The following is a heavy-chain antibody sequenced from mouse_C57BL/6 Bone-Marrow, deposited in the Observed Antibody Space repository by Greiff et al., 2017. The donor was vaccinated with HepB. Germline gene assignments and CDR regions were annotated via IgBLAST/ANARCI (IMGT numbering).Heavy chain of an antibody. J-gene: IGHJ2*01. CDR1: GYTFTDYN. D-gene: IGHD2-10*02. CDR3: ARWVLEGRYFDY. CDR2: INPNNGGT. V-gene: IGHV1-18*01. Sequence: EVKLVESGPELVKPGASVKIPCKASGYTFTDYNMDWVKQSHGKSLEWIGDINPNNGGTIYNQKFKGKATLTVDKSSSTAYMELRSLTSEDTAVYYCARWVLEGRYFDYWGQGTTLTVSS.